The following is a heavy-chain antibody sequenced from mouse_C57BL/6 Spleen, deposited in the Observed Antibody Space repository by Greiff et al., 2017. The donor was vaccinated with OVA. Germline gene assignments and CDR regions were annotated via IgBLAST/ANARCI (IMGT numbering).Heavy chain of an antibody. CDR1: GFTFSSYA. V-gene: IGHV5-4*01. Sequence: DVKLVESGGGLVKPGGSLKLSCAASGFTFSSYAMSWVRQTPEKRLEWVATISDGGSYTYYPDNVKGRFTISRDNAKNNLYLQMSHLKSEDTAMYYCARDGDDYNAMDYWGQGTSVTVSS. J-gene: IGHJ4*01. CDR3: ARDGDDYNAMDY. CDR2: ISDGGSYT. D-gene: IGHD2-12*01.